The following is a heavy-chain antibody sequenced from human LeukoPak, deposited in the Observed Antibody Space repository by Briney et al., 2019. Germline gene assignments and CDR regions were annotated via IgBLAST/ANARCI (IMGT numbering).Heavy chain of an antibody. V-gene: IGHV4-31*03. D-gene: IGHD6-13*01. CDR3: ARAIARSWFDP. Sequence: PSETLSLTCTVSGASISSGGYYWSWLRQHPGKGLEWIGYIYYSGSTYYNPSLKSRVTISVDTSKNQFSLKLSSVTAADTAVYYCARAIARSWFDPWGQGTLVTVSS. CDR1: GASISSGGYY. J-gene: IGHJ5*02. CDR2: IYYSGST.